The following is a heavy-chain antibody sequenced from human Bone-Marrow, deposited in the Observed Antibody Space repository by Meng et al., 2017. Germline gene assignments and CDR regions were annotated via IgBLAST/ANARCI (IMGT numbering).Heavy chain of an antibody. Sequence: QLQLQESGSGLVKPSQTLSLTCAVSGGSISSADYYWSWIRQPPGKGLEYIGYIYYTGSTYYNPSLNSRLTISVDTSKNQFSLNLTSVTASDTAVHYCARDASGYDHLDFWGQGTLVTVSS. CDR3: ARDASGYDHLDF. CDR1: GGSISSADYY. V-gene: IGHV4-30-4*01. D-gene: IGHD5-12*01. CDR2: IYYTGST. J-gene: IGHJ4*02.